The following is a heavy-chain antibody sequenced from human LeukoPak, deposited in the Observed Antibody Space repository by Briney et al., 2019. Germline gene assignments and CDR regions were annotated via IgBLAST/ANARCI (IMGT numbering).Heavy chain of an antibody. CDR3: AKRRTTVITMDYFDY. Sequence: GGSLRLSCAASGFSFSNYAMSWVRQAPGKGLEWVSGISGGAGTPFYADSVKGRFTISRDNSKNTLYLQMSSLRGEDTAVYYCAKRRTTVITMDYFDYWGQGTLVTVSS. D-gene: IGHD4-17*01. CDR2: ISGGAGTP. V-gene: IGHV3-23*01. CDR1: GFSFSNYA. J-gene: IGHJ4*02.